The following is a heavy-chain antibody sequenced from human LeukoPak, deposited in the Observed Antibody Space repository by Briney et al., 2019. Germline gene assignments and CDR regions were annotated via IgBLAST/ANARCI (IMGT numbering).Heavy chain of an antibody. V-gene: IGHV4-4*09. D-gene: IGHD3-22*01. CDR3: ARHRENPYESSHMGFDP. Sequence: SETLSLTCIVSGASNSRHYWSWIRQPPGKGLEWIGYISASGRTSYRPALKSRVTISGGTSKNQFSLRLTSVTAADTAVYYCARHRENPYESSHMGFDPWGPGTLVTVSS. CDR2: ISASGRT. CDR1: GASNSRHY. J-gene: IGHJ5*02.